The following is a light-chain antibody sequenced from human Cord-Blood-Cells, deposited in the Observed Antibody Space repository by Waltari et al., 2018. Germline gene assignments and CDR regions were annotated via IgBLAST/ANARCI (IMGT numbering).Light chain of an antibody. Sequence: QSALTQPASVSGSPGQSITISCTGTSSDVGGYNYISWYQQHPGKAPNIMIYDVSNRPSGVSNRCSGSKSGNTASLTISGLQAEDEADYYCSSYTSSSTPVFGGGTKLTVL. CDR3: SSYTSSSTPV. CDR2: DVS. CDR1: SSDVGGYNY. V-gene: IGLV2-14*03. J-gene: IGLJ3*02.